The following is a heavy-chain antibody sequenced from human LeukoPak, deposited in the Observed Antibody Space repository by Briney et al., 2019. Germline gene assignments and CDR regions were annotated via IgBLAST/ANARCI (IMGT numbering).Heavy chain of an antibody. CDR1: GYTFTSYG. D-gene: IGHD2-2*01. Sequence: ASVKVSCKASGYTFTSYGISWVRQAPGQGLEWMGWISACNGNTNYAQKLQGRVTMTTDTSTSTAYMELRSLRSDDTAVYYCARGPYCSSTSCYVHGAFDIWGQGTMVTVSS. V-gene: IGHV1-18*01. J-gene: IGHJ3*02. CDR2: ISACNGNT. CDR3: ARGPYCSSTSCYVHGAFDI.